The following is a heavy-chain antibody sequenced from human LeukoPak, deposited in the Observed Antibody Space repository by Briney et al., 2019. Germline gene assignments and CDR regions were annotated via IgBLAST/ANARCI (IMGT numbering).Heavy chain of an antibody. D-gene: IGHD3-9*01. CDR2: IYYSGST. CDR1: GGSISSYY. CDR3: ARQYYGILTGYYYFDY. J-gene: IGHJ4*02. Sequence: SETLSLTCTVSGGSISSYYWSWIRQPPGKGLEWIGYIYYSGSTNYNPSLKSRVTISVDTSKNQFSLKLSSVTAADTAVYYCARQYYGILTGYYYFDYWGQGTLVTVSS. V-gene: IGHV4-59*08.